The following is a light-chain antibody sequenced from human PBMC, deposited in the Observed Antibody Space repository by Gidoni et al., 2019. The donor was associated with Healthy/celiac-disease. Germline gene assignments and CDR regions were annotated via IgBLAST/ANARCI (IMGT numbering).Light chain of an antibody. V-gene: IGLV3-21*04. Sequence: SSVLTHPPSVSVAPGKTARITCGGNNIGSKSVHWYQQKPGQAPVLVIYYDSDRPSGIPERFSGSNSGNTATLTISRVEAGDEADYYCQVWDSSSDHSVVFGGGTKLTVL. J-gene: IGLJ2*01. CDR3: QVWDSSSDHSVV. CDR2: YDS. CDR1: NIGSKS.